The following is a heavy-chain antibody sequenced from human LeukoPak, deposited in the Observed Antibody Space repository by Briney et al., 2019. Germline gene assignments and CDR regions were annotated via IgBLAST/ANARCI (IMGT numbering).Heavy chain of an antibody. V-gene: IGHV1-2*02. CDR3: ASFRRTYYYDSSEI. Sequence: ASVKVSCKASGYTFTCYYMHWVRQAPGQGLEWMGWINPNSGGTNYAQKFQGRVTMTRDTSISTAYMELSRLRSDDTAVYYCASFRRTYYYDSSEIWGKGTLVTVSS. CDR1: GYTFTCYY. D-gene: IGHD3-22*01. J-gene: IGHJ4*02. CDR2: INPNSGGT.